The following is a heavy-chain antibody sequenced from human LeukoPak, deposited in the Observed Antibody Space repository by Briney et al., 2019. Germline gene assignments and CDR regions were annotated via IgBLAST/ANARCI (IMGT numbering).Heavy chain of an antibody. CDR2: IYYSGST. J-gene: IGHJ4*02. V-gene: IGHV4-59*01. CDR1: GGSISSYY. CDR3: ARVSCGSGSYYALDY. Sequence: SETLSLTCTVSGGSISSYYWSWIRQPPGKGLEWIGYIYYSGSTNYNPSLKSRVTISVDTSKNQFSLKLSSVTAADTAVYYCARVSCGSGSYYALDYWGQGTLVTVSS. D-gene: IGHD3-10*01.